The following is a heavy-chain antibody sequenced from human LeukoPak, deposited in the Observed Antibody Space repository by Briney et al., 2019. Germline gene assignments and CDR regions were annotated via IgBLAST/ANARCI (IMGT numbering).Heavy chain of an antibody. V-gene: IGHV4-34*01. D-gene: IGHD3-10*01. CDR1: GGSFSGYY. J-gene: IGHJ5*02. CDR2: INHSGST. Sequence: SETLSLTCAVYGGSFSGYYWSWIRQPPGKGLEWIGEINHSGSTNYNPSLKSRVTISVDTSKNQFSLKLSSVTAADTAVYYCAKGSLLWTAGWFDPWGQGTLVTVSS. CDR3: AKGSLLWTAGWFDP.